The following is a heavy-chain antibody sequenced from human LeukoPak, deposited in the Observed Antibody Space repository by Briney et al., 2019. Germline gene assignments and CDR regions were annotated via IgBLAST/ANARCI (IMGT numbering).Heavy chain of an antibody. Sequence: GGSLRLSCAASGFTFSDFPMHWVRQTPGKGLEWVAVISWLENNQYYPDSVKGRFTISRDNSKNTLYLQMNSLGPEDTAIYFCAKGSGSPDHWGQGTLVIVSS. J-gene: IGHJ4*02. D-gene: IGHD3-10*01. V-gene: IGHV3-30-3*02. CDR1: GFTFSDFP. CDR2: ISWLENNQ. CDR3: AKGSGSPDH.